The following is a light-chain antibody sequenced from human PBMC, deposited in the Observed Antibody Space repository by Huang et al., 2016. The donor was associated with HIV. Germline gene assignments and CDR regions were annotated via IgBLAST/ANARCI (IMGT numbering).Light chain of an antibody. Sequence: DIQMTQSPSTLSASVGDRVTITCRASQSISNWLAWYQQKPGKAPKVLIYMASSLESGVPSRFSGSGSGTEFTLTISSLQPDDFSTYYCQQYNSYLYSFGQGTKLEIK. CDR1: QSISNW. V-gene: IGKV1-5*03. CDR3: QQYNSYLYS. J-gene: IGKJ2*01. CDR2: MAS.